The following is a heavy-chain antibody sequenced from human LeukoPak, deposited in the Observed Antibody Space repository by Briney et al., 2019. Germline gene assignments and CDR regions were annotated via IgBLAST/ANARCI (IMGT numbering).Heavy chain of an antibody. CDR1: GGSINNYY. J-gene: IGHJ4*02. CDR2: INHSGST. V-gene: IGHV4-34*01. CDR3: ARGRGSSGWYRPPDYYFDY. D-gene: IGHD6-19*01. Sequence: KPSETLSLTCTVSGGSINNYYWTWIRQPAGQGLDWIGEINHSGSTNYNPSLKSRVTISVDTSKNQFSLKLSSVTAADTAVYYCARGRGSSGWYRPPDYYFDYWGQGTLVTVSS.